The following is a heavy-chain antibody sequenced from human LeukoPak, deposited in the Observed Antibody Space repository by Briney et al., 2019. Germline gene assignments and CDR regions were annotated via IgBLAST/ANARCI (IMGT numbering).Heavy chain of an antibody. D-gene: IGHD6-13*01. J-gene: IGHJ4*02. V-gene: IGHV3-21*01. CDR3: ARGVSSRVSISKFDY. CDR1: GFTFSSYS. CDR2: ISSSSSYI. Sequence: GGSLRLSCAASGFTFSSYSMNWVRQAPGKGLEWVSSISSSSSYIYYADLVKGRFTISRDNAKNSLYLQMNSLRAEDTAVYYCARGVSSRVSISKFDYWGQGTLVTVSS.